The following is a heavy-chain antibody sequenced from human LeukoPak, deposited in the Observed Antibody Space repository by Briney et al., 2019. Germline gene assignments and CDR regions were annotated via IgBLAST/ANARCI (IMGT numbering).Heavy chain of an antibody. CDR1: GGSISSYY. D-gene: IGHD3-22*01. CDR3: ARDAYDSSGYSFDY. CDR2: IYYSGST. V-gene: IGHV4-59*12. Sequence: PSETLSLTCTVSGGSISSYYWSWLRQPPGKGLEWIGYIYYSGSTNYNPSLKSRVTISVDTSKNQFSLKLSSVPAADTAVYYCARDAYDSSGYSFDYWGQGTLVTVSS. J-gene: IGHJ4*02.